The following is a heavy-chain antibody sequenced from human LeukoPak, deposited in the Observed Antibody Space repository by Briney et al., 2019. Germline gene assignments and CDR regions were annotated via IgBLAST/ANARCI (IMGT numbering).Heavy chain of an antibody. CDR3: ARDGPGIDY. Sequence: GASVKVSCKASGYTFTSYNMHWVRQAPGQGLEWMGIIYPSGGRTNYAQKFQGRVTMTRDTSTSTVYMDLSSLRSEDTAGYYCARDGPGIDYWGQGTLVTVSS. D-gene: IGHD3-10*01. J-gene: IGHJ4*02. CDR1: GYTFTSYN. V-gene: IGHV1-46*01. CDR2: IYPSGGRT.